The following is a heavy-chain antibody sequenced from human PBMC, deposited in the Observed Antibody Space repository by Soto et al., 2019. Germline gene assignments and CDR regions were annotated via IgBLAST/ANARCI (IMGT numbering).Heavy chain of an antibody. D-gene: IGHD6-6*01. V-gene: IGHV5-51*01. CDR3: ARTRSFTLGFYYDGMDG. CDR1: GYSFASYW. J-gene: IGHJ6*02. CDR2: IYPGDSDT. Sequence: XESLKISFQGSGYSFASYWIGWVRQMPGKDLEWMGIIYPGDSDTRYSPSFQGQVTISADKSLRTAYLQWTSLKASDTALYYCARTRSFTLGFYYDGMDGWGQGTTVTV.